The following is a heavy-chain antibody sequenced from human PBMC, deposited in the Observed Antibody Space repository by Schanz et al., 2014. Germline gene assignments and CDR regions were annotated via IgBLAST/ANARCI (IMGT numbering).Heavy chain of an antibody. CDR3: ATASSPVREAGAGSSFHL. CDR1: GFTFSDAW. Sequence: MQLVESGGGLVKPGGFLRLSCAASGFTFSDAWMSWVRQAPGKGLEWVGRIKSKTDGETTDYAAPVKGRFSISRDDSQSTLYLQMNSLKIEDTAVYYCATASSPVREAGAGSSFHLWGQGTLVTVSP. CDR2: IKSKTDGETT. D-gene: IGHD6-13*01. J-gene: IGHJ5*02. V-gene: IGHV3-15*01.